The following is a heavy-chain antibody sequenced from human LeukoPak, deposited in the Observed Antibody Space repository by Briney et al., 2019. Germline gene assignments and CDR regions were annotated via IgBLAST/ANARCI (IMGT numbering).Heavy chain of an antibody. V-gene: IGHV4-39*01. CDR1: GGSISTSAFY. J-gene: IGHJ6*03. D-gene: IGHD2/OR15-2a*01. CDR3: ARRISDYYYYYMDV. Sequence: SETLSLTCTVSGGSISTSAFYWGWIRPPPGRGLESIGSIYDSGNDFYNPSLKSRVTISADTSKNQFSLKLTSVTAADTAMYYCARRISDYYYYYMDVWGEGITVTVSS. CDR2: IYDSGND.